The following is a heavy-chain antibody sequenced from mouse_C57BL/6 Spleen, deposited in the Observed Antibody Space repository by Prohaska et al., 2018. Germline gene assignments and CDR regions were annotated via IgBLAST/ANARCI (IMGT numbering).Heavy chain of an antibody. CDR2: IRLKSDNYAT. CDR1: GFTFSNYW. Sequence: EVKLEESGGGLVQPGGSMKLSCVASGFTFSNYWMNWVRQSPEKGLEWVAQIRLKSDNYATHYAESVKGRFTISRDDSKSGVYLQMNNLRAEDTGMYYCTADPNAYWGQGTLVTVSA. CDR3: TADPNAY. V-gene: IGHV6-3*01. J-gene: IGHJ3*01.